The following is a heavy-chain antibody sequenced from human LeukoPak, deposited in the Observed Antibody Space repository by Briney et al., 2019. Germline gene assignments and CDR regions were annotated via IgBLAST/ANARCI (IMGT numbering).Heavy chain of an antibody. D-gene: IGHD4/OR15-4a*01. CDR3: AKESGALGAPLYDY. CDR2: ISDNGGGT. J-gene: IGHJ4*01. V-gene: IGHV3-23*01. CDR1: GFIFWNYA. Sequence: GGSLRLSCVASGFIFWNYAMSWVRQAPGEGLEWVSGISDNGGGTYYADSLKGRFTISRDNSKNMLYLQMNSLRAEDTAVYYCAKESGALGAPLYDYWGRGILVTASS.